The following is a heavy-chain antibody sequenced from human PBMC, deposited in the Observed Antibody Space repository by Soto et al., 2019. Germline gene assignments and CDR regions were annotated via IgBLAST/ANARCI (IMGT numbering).Heavy chain of an antibody. D-gene: IGHD6-13*01. V-gene: IGHV1-2*02. Sequence: QVQLVQSGAEVKKPGASVKVSCKASGYTFTGYYMHWVRQAPGQGLEWMGWINPNSGGTNYAQKFQXRXTXXXDTSISTAYXXLXXXXXXXXXXXXXXXEDSSSWRYXXDVWGQXTTVT. CDR1: GYTFTGYY. CDR3: XXEDSSSWRYXXDV. J-gene: IGHJ6*02. CDR2: INPNSGGT.